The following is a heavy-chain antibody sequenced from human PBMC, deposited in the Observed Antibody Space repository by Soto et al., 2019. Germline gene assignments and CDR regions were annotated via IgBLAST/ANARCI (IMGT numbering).Heavy chain of an antibody. CDR1: GGSFSGYY. CDR2: INHSGST. J-gene: IGHJ6*02. CDR3: ARGKTAGFYYYYGMDV. V-gene: IGHV4-34*01. D-gene: IGHD6-13*01. Sequence: SETLSLTCAVYGGSFSGYYWSWIRQPPGKGLEWIGEINHSGSTNYNPSLKGRVTISVDTSKNQFSLKLSSVTAADTAVYYCARGKTAGFYYYYGMDVWGQGTTVTVSS.